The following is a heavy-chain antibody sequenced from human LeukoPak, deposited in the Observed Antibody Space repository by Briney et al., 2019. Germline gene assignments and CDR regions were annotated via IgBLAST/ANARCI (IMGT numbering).Heavy chain of an antibody. CDR1: GFTFDDYA. CDR3: XXXXXXSYGARYYFDY. CDR2: ISWDGGST. D-gene: IGHD5-18*01. J-gene: IGHJ4*02. V-gene: IGHV3-43D*03. Sequence: AGGSLRLSCAASGFTFDDYAMHWVRQAPGKGLEWVSLISWDGGSTYYADSVKGRFTISRDNSKNSLYLQMNSLRAEDTALYYXXXXXXXSYGARYYFDYWGQGTLVTVSS.